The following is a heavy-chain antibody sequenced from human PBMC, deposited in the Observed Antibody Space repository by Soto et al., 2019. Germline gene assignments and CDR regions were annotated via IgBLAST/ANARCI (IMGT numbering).Heavy chain of an antibody. V-gene: IGHV1-69*01. Sequence: QVQLVQSGAEVKKPGSSVKVSCKASGGTFNRYAISWVRQAPGQGLEWMGGIIPIFGIGNDAQRFQGRVTITADESTGTAYKELSSLRSEDTSVYYCARSAITLFGVVSIPPHYYSEMDVWGQGTTVTVSS. J-gene: IGHJ6*02. D-gene: IGHD3-3*01. CDR2: IIPIFGIG. CDR1: GGTFNRYA. CDR3: ARSAITLFGVVSIPPHYYSEMDV.